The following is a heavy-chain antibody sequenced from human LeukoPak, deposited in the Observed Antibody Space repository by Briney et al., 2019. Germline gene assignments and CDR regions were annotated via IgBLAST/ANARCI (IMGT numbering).Heavy chain of an antibody. J-gene: IGHJ4*02. CDR1: GFTFSNYG. V-gene: IGHV3-33*01. CDR3: ARDRFSGSYHPRGIDY. D-gene: IGHD1-26*01. Sequence: GGSLRLSCAASGFTFSNYGMHWVRQAPGKGLEWVALIWYDGTNKYYGDSVKGRFTISRDNSKNTLYLQMNSLRAEDTAVYYCARDRFSGSYHPRGIDYWGQGTLVTVSS. CDR2: IWYDGTNK.